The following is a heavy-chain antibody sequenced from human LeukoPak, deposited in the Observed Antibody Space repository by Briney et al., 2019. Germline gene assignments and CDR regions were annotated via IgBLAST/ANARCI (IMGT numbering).Heavy chain of an antibody. J-gene: IGHJ5*02. V-gene: IGHV4-38-2*01. Sequence: SETLSLTCAVSGYSISSGYYWGWIRQPPGKGLEWIGSIYHSGSTYYNPSLKSRVTISVDTSKNQFSLKLSSVTAADTAVYYCARRGTCYDFWSGYHNWFDPWGQGTLVTVSS. CDR1: GYSISSGYY. CDR3: ARRGTCYDFWSGYHNWFDP. CDR2: IYHSGST. D-gene: IGHD3-3*01.